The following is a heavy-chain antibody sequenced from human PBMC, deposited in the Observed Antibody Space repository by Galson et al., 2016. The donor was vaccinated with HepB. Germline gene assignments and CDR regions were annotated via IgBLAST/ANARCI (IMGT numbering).Heavy chain of an antibody. CDR3: AKDGYYGSGSALYGMDV. CDR1: GFTFSSYA. J-gene: IGHJ6*02. Sequence: LRLSCAASGFTFSSYAMSWVRRAPGKGLEWVSGISGSGGRTYYADSVKGRFTISRDNSKNTLYLQMNSLRAEDTAVYYYAKDGYYGSGSALYGMDVWGQGTTVTVSS. D-gene: IGHD3-10*01. V-gene: IGHV3-23*01. CDR2: ISGSGGRT.